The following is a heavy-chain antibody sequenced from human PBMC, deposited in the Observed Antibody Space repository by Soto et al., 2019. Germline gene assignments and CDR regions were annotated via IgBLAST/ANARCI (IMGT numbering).Heavy chain of an antibody. Sequence: PSETLSLTCTVSGGSFSGYYWSWIRQPPGKGLEWIGEINHSGSTNYNPSLKSRVTISVDTSKNQFSLKLSSVTAADTAVYYCARGKARIFGVVIIYYYGMDVWGQGTTVTV. CDR3: ARGKARIFGVVIIYYYGMDV. V-gene: IGHV4-34*01. CDR1: GGSFSGYY. J-gene: IGHJ6*02. D-gene: IGHD3-3*01. CDR2: INHSGST.